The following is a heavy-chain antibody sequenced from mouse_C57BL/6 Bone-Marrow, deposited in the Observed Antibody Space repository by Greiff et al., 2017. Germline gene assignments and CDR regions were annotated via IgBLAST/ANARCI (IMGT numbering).Heavy chain of an antibody. V-gene: IGHV3-8*01. J-gene: IGHJ1*03. Sequence: EVKLVESGPGLAKPSQTLSLTCSVTGYSITSDYWNWIRKFPGNKLEYMGYISYSGSTYYNPSLKSRISITRDTSKNQYYLQLNSVTTEDTATYYCAREGYGHYDSYWYFDVWGTGTTVTVSS. CDR2: ISYSGST. CDR3: AREGYGHYDSYWYFDV. D-gene: IGHD2-1*01. CDR1: GYSITSDY.